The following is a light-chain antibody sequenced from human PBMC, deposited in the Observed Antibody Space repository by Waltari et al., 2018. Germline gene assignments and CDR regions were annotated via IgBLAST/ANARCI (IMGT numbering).Light chain of an antibody. CDR2: RNN. CDR3: AAWDDSLSGWV. Sequence: QSVLTQSPSASGTPGQRVTIPCSGSSSNIGHNYVYWYQQLPGTAPTLLIYRNNQRPSGVPDRFSGSKSGTSASLAIRGLRSEEEADYYGAAWDDSLSGWVFGGGTKLTVL. J-gene: IGLJ3*02. CDR1: SSNIGHNY. V-gene: IGLV1-47*01.